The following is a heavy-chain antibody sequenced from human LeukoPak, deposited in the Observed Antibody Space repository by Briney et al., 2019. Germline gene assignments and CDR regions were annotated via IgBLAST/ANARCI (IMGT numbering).Heavy chain of an antibody. CDR1: GFTFSDYY. J-gene: IGHJ4*02. D-gene: IGHD3-22*01. V-gene: IGHV3-11*01. Sequence: GGSLRLSCAASGFTFSDYYMGWIRQAPGKGLEWVSYIGSGGYYADSVKGRFTISRDNAKNSLYLQMNSLRAEDTAVYYCARYYYNSSGYYYFDYWGQGTLVTVSS. CDR3: ARYYYNSSGYYYFDY. CDR2: IGSGG.